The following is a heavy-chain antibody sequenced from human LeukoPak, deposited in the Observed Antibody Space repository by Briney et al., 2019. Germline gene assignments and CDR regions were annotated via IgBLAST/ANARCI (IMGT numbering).Heavy chain of an antibody. D-gene: IGHD3-10*01. J-gene: IGHJ2*01. CDR2: VYYSGST. V-gene: IGHV4-59*01. CDR1: GVSISNFF. Sequence: PSETLSLTCTVSGVSISNFFWSWIRQPPGKGLEWIGYVYYSGSTNYKPSLKSRVTISVDTSRNQFSLKLSFVTAADTAVYYCARVVPGSRLLDLWGRGTLVTVSS. CDR3: ARVVPGSRLLDL.